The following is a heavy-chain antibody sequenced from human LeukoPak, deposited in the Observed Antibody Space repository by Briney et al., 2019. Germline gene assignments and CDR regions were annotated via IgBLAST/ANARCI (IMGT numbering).Heavy chain of an antibody. J-gene: IGHJ4*01. D-gene: IGHD4-17*01. Sequence: PGGSLRLSCVVSGFTLSNSAMTWVRQAPGKGLEWVAIIGDSDTSTNYPGSVRGRFIISRDNSKDPLHLQMDSLRVEDTAVYYCAKGPTLTSFGSWGQGTLVTVSS. CDR2: IGDSDTST. V-gene: IGHV3-23*05. CDR1: GFTLSNSA. CDR3: AKGPTLTSFGS.